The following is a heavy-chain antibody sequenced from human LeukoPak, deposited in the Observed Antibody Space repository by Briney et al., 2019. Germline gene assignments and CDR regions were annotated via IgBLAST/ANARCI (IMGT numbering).Heavy chain of an antibody. J-gene: IGHJ4*02. Sequence: PGGSLRLSCAASGFTFSSYAMSWVRQAPGKGLEWVSRISVSGSTYYADSVKGRFTISRDSSKNTLYLQMNSPRAGGPGVYYCAEDSGSSTRQSHFDYWGQRTLVTVSS. D-gene: IGHD3-10*01. V-gene: IGHV3-23*01. CDR2: ISVSGST. CDR3: AEDSGSSTRQSHFDY. CDR1: GFTFSSYA.